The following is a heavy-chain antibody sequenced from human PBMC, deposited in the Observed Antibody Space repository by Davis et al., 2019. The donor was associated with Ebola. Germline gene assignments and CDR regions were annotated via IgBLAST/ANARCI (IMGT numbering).Heavy chain of an antibody. CDR1: GGSFSGYY. CDR3: ARGWSLRDYYAMDV. CDR2: INHSGST. Sequence: MPSETLSLTCAVYGGSFSGYYWSWIRQPPGKGLEWIGEINHSGSTNYNPSLKSRVTISVDTSKNHFSLKLSSVTAADTAVYYCARGWSLRDYYAMDVWGQGTTVTVSS. V-gene: IGHV4-34*01. D-gene: IGHD2-8*02. J-gene: IGHJ6*02.